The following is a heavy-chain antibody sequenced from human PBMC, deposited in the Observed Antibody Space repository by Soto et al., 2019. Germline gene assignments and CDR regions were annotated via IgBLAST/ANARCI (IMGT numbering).Heavy chain of an antibody. J-gene: IGHJ4*02. D-gene: IGHD2-2*02. CDR2: ISGSGGST. CDR3: AKGGQLVVVPAAIASYFDY. Sequence: GGSLRLSCAASGFTFSSYAMSWVRQAPGKGLEWVSAISGSGGSTYYADSVKGRFTISRDNSKNTLYLQMNSLRAEDRAVDYGAKGGQLVVVPAAIASYFDYWGQGTLVTVSS. CDR1: GFTFSSYA. V-gene: IGHV3-23*01.